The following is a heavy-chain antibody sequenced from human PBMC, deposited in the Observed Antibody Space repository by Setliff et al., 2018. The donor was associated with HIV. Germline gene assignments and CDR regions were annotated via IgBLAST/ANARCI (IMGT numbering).Heavy chain of an antibody. Sequence: SETLSLTCTVSGGSIDGYYWSWIRQPPGKGLEWIGYIYYSGSTNYNPSLKSRVTISVDTSKNQFSLKLSSVTAAGTAVYYCARRPYDSSGGYYYYYMDVWGKGTTVTVSS. CDR1: GGSIDGYY. CDR2: IYYSGST. CDR3: ARRPYDSSGGYYYYYMDV. D-gene: IGHD3-22*01. V-gene: IGHV4-59*01. J-gene: IGHJ6*03.